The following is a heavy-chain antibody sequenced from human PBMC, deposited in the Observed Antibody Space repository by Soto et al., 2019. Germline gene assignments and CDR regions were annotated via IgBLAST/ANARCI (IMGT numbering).Heavy chain of an antibody. CDR1: GFTFNNFA. V-gene: IGHV3-23*01. J-gene: IGHJ4*02. CDR2: VSSGGDNT. D-gene: IGHD4-4*01. CDR3: AKVQLPHSNYGGGYLLDF. Sequence: EVQLLQSGGGLGQPGGSLTLSCAASGFTFNNFAMTWVRQAPGKGLEWVASVSSGGDNTWYADSVKGRFTISRDNPKNPLYLHMNILSAADTAVYYCAKVQLPHSNYGGGYLLDFWGQGTRVTVSS.